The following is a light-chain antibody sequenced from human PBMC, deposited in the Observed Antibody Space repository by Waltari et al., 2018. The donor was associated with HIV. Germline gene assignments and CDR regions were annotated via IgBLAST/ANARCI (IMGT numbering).Light chain of an antibody. CDR2: EDS. Sequence: SYELTQPPSVPVSPGPTARITCSGDALPKKYAYWYQPKSGQAPVLVIYEDSKRPSWIPERFSGSSSGTMATLTISGAQVEYEADYYCYSTDSSGNHRVFGGGTKLTFL. CDR1: ALPKKY. J-gene: IGLJ2*01. CDR3: YSTDSSGNHRV. V-gene: IGLV3-10*01.